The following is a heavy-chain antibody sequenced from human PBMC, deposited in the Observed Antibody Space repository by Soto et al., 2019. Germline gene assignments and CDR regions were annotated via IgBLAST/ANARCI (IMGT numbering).Heavy chain of an antibody. J-gene: IGHJ6*01. D-gene: IGHD6-19*01. Sequence: SVKVSCKASGGTFSSYAISWVRQAPGRGLEWMGGIIPIFGTANYAQKFQGRVTITADESTSTAYMELSSLRSEDTAVYYCARGSSCLHSGYYSYCMGVCREAPTVTIS. CDR1: GGTFSSYA. CDR3: ARGSSCLHSGYYSYCMGV. CDR2: IIPIFGTA. V-gene: IGHV1-69*13.